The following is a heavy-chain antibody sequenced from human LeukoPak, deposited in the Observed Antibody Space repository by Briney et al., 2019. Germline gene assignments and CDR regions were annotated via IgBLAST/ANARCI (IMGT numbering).Heavy chain of an antibody. V-gene: IGHV3-7*01. CDR3: AREYYDILTGSPGRSVDY. D-gene: IGHD3-9*01. Sequence: GGSLRLSCAASGFTFSSYWMSWVRQAPGKGLEWVANIKQDGSEKYYVDSVKGRFTISRDNAKNSLYLQMNSLRAEDTAVYYCAREYYDILTGSPGRSVDYWGQGTLVTASS. J-gene: IGHJ4*02. CDR1: GFTFSSYW. CDR2: IKQDGSEK.